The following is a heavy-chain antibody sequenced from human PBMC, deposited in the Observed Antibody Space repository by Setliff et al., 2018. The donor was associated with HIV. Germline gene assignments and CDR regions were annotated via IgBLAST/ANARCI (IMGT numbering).Heavy chain of an antibody. CDR3: ARDGYTNGYGYYYFYMDV. CDR2: THYSGST. CDR1: GGSISSSSYY. V-gene: IGHV4-39*07. D-gene: IGHD5-18*01. J-gene: IGHJ6*03. Sequence: PSETLSLTCTVSGGSISSSSYYWGWIRQPPGKGLEWIGSTHYSGSTYYNPSLKSRVTISVDTSKNQFSLKLSSVTAADTAVYFCARDGYTNGYGYYYFYMDVWGKGTTVTVSS.